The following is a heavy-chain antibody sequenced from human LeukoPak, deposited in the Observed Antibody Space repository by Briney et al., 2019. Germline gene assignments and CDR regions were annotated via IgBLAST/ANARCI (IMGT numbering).Heavy chain of an antibody. CDR3: ARPYYDSSGPLLGY. V-gene: IGHV3-74*01. D-gene: IGHD3-22*01. CDR1: GFTFSSYW. Sequence: GGSLRLSCAASGFTFSSYWMHWVRQAPRKGLVWVSRINTDGSSTSYADSVKGRFTISRDNAKNTLYLQMNSLGAEDTAVYYCARPYYDSSGPLLGYWGQGTLVTVSS. J-gene: IGHJ4*02. CDR2: INTDGSST.